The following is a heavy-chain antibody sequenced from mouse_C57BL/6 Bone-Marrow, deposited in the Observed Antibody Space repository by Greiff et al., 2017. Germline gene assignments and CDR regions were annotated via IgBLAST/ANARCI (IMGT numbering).Heavy chain of an antibody. Sequence: EVQLQQSGPELVKPGASVKISCKASGYTFTDYYMNWVKQSHGKSLEWIGDINPNNGGTSYNQKFKGKATLTVDKSSSTAYMELRSLTSEDSAVYYCAREVQLGYAMDYWGQGTSVTVSS. CDR3: AREVQLGYAMDY. CDR2: INPNNGGT. V-gene: IGHV1-26*01. D-gene: IGHD4-1*02. CDR1: GYTFTDYY. J-gene: IGHJ4*01.